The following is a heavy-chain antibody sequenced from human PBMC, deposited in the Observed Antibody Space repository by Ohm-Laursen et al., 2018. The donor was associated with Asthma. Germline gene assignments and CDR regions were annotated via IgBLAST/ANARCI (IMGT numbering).Heavy chain of an antibody. J-gene: IGHJ4*02. V-gene: IGHV3-23*01. D-gene: IGHD7-27*01. CDR3: AKDHDNWGLFDY. CDR2: ISGSGGST. Sequence: SLRLSCAAFGFTFSSYAMSWVRQAPGKGLEWVSAISGSGGSTYYADSVKGRFTISRDNSKNTLYLQMNSLRAEDTAVYYCAKDHDNWGLFDYWGQGTLVTVSS. CDR1: GFTFSSYA.